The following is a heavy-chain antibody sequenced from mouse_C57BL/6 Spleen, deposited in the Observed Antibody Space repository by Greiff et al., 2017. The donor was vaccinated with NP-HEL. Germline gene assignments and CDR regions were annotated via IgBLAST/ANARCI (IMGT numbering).Heavy chain of an antibody. D-gene: IGHD2-5*01. CDR3: TTAWSKDY. CDR1: GFNIKDDY. V-gene: IGHV14-4*01. J-gene: IGHJ2*01. Sequence: VQLQQSGAELVRPGASVKLSCTASGFNIKDDYMHWVKQRPEQGLEWLGWIDPENGDTEYASKFQGKATITADTSSNTAYLQLSSLTSEDTAVYYCTTAWSKDYWGQGTTLTVSS. CDR2: IDPENGDT.